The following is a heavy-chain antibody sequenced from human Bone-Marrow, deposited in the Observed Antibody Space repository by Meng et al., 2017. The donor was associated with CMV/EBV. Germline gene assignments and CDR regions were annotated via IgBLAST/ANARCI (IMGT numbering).Heavy chain of an antibody. CDR2: ISYDGSNK. CDR1: GFTFSSYA. CDR3: ARDRGRLTFDY. Sequence: GESLKISCAASGFTFSSYAMHWVRQAPGKGLEWVAVISYDGSNKYYADSVKGRFTISRDNSKNTLYLQMNSLRAEDTAVYYCARDRGRLTFDYWGQGNLVTVSS. J-gene: IGHJ4*02. D-gene: IGHD1-26*01. V-gene: IGHV3-30*04.